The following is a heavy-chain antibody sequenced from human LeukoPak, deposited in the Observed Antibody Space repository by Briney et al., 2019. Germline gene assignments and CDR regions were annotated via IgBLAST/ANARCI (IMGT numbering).Heavy chain of an antibody. CDR1: GFTFSSYG. J-gene: IGHJ4*02. CDR3: AKGGARSGYYYVLDY. V-gene: IGHV3-23*01. D-gene: IGHD3-22*01. Sequence: GGSLRLSCAASGFTFSSYGMSWVRQAPGKGLEWVSAISGSGDSTYYADSVKGRFTISRDNSKNTLYLQMNSLRAEDTAVYYCAKGGARSGYYYVLDYWGQGTLVTVSS. CDR2: ISGSGDST.